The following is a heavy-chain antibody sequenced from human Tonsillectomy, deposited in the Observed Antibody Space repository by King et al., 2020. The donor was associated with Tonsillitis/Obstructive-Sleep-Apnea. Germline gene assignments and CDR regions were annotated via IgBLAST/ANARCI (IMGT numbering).Heavy chain of an antibody. V-gene: IGHV2-5*02. D-gene: IGHD3-10*01. CDR3: APTLGGDGELLSGWFDP. J-gene: IGHJ5*02. CDR2: IYWDATK. Sequence: TLKESGPTLVKPTQTLTLTCTFSGFSLSTSGMGVGWIRQPPGKALEWLALIYWDATKRYSPPLKSRLTITKDTSKNQVVLTMTNMDPVDTATYYCAPTLGGDGELLSGWFDPWGQGTLVTVSS. CDR1: GFSLSTSGMG.